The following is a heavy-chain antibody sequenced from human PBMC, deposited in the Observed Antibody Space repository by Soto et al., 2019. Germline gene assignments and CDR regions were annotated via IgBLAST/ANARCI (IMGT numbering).Heavy chain of an antibody. CDR1: GYTFTGYY. CDR3: ARVNCSSTSCYYYYGMDV. J-gene: IGHJ6*02. Sequence: ASVKVSCKASGYTFTGYYMHWVRQAPGQGLEWMGWINPNSGGTNYAQKFQGWVTMTRDTSISTAYMELSRLRSDDTAVYYCARVNCSSTSCYYYYGMDVWGQGTTVTSP. CDR2: INPNSGGT. D-gene: IGHD2-2*01. V-gene: IGHV1-2*04.